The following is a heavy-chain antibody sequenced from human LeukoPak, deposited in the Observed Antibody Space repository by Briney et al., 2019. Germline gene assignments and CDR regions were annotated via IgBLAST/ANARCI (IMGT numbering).Heavy chain of an antibody. J-gene: IGHJ6*03. CDR1: GGTFSSYA. D-gene: IGHD2-15*01. CDR2: IIPIFGTA. Sequence: SVKVSXKASGGTFSSYAISWVRQAPGQGLEWMGGIIPIFGTANYAQKFQGRVTITADESTSTAYMELSSLRSEDTAVYYCATLGYCSGGSCYDYYYYYYMDVWGKGTTVTVSS. CDR3: ATLGYCSGGSCYDYYYYYYMDV. V-gene: IGHV1-69*13.